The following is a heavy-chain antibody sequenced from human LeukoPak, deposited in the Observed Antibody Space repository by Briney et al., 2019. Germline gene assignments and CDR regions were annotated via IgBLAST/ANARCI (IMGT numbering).Heavy chain of an antibody. CDR2: IYSGGST. D-gene: IGHD3-3*01. V-gene: IGHV3-66*02. J-gene: IGHJ5*02. CDR3: ARVSRLRFLEWLSTDNWFDP. Sequence: GGSPRLSCAASGFTVSSNYMSWVRQAPGKGLEWVSVIYSGGSTYYADSVKGRFTISRDNSKNTLYLQMNSLRAEDTAVYYCARVSRLRFLEWLSTDNWFDPWGQGTLVTVSS. CDR1: GFTVSSNY.